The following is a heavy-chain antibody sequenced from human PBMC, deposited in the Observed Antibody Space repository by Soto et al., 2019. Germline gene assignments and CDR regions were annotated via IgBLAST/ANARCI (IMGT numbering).Heavy chain of an antibody. V-gene: IGHV1-18*01. Sequence: GASVKVSCKASGYTFISYGISWVRQAPGQGLEWMGWISAYNGNTNYAPKFQGRVTMTTDTSTSTAYMELRSLRSDDTAVYYCARLGDYYGSGSYLGYYYYYGMDVWGQGTTVTVSS. CDR2: ISAYNGNT. J-gene: IGHJ6*02. CDR3: ARLGDYYGSGSYLGYYYYYGMDV. CDR1: GYTFISYG. D-gene: IGHD3-10*01.